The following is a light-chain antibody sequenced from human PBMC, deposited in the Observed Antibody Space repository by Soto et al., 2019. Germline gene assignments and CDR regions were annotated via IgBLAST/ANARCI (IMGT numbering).Light chain of an antibody. V-gene: IGLV6-57*02. CDR1: SGSIASNY. Sequence: NFMLTQPHSVSESPGKTVTISCTGSSGSIASNYVQWYQQRTGSAPTTVIYEDNQRPSGVPDRFSGSIDSSSNSASLTISGLKTEDEADYYCQSYDSSNHVVFGGGTKVTVL. CDR2: EDN. J-gene: IGLJ2*01. CDR3: QSYDSSNHVV.